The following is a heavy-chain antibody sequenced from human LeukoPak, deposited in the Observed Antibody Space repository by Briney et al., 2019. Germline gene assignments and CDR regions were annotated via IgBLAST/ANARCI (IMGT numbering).Heavy chain of an antibody. D-gene: IGHD4-17*01. CDR3: GRDPNGDYLGAFDF. CDR1: GFIFSNYF. J-gene: IGHJ3*01. V-gene: IGHV3-23*01. Sequence: PGGSLRLSCAASGFIFSNYFFGWVRQAPGKGLELVSGISGNDGRTYFADSVKGRFTISRDNSKNTVYLQMNSLRAEDTAVYYCGRDPNGDYLGAFDFWGQGTMVSVSS. CDR2: ISGNDGRT.